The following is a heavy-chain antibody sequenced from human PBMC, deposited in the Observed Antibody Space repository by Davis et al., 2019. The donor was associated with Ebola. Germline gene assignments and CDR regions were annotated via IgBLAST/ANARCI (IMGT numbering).Heavy chain of an antibody. CDR3: ARVGGIAYCGGDCYSH. D-gene: IGHD2-21*02. V-gene: IGHV3-21*01. J-gene: IGHJ4*02. CDR1: GFTFSTYG. Sequence: GESLKISCAASGFTFSTYGIDWVRQAPGRGLEWVSSISSGSNYIYYADSVKGRFTISRDNAKNSLYLQMSSLRAEDTAVYYCARVGGIAYCGGDCYSHWGQGTLVTVSS. CDR2: ISSGSNYI.